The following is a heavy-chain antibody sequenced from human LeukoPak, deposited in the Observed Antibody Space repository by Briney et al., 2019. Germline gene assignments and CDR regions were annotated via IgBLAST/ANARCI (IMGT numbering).Heavy chain of an antibody. CDR1: GGTFSSYA. V-gene: IGHV1-69*01. CDR3: ARSITMIVVVDIWPLYYYGMDV. Sequence: SVKVSCKASGGTFSSYAISWVRQAPGQGLEWMGGIIPIFSTANYAQKFQGRVTITADESTSTAYMELSSLRSEDTAVYYCARSITMIVVVDIWPLYYYGMDVWGQGTTVTVSS. D-gene: IGHD3-22*01. CDR2: IIPIFSTA. J-gene: IGHJ6*02.